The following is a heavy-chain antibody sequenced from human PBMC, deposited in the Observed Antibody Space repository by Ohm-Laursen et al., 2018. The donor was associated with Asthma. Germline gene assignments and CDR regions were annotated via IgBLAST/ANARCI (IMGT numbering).Heavy chain of an antibody. Sequence: ASVKVSCKASGYTFGNYDINWVRQATGQGLEWMGWMNPNSGTTGYAQKFQGRVTMTRNASITTAYMELSSLRSDDTAVYYCARVGKGGNSGIDFWGLGTQVTVTS. CDR1: GYTFGNYD. J-gene: IGHJ4*02. V-gene: IGHV1-8*01. CDR2: MNPNSGTT. CDR3: ARVGKGGNSGIDF. D-gene: IGHD4-23*01.